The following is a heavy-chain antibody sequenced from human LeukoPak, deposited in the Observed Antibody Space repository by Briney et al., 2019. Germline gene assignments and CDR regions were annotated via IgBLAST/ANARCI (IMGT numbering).Heavy chain of an antibody. CDR1: GYSFTTYW. J-gene: IGHJ4*02. V-gene: IGHV5-51*01. Sequence: GESLKISCKGSGYSFTTYWIAWVRQMPGKGLEWMGIIYPGDSDARYSPSFQGQVTISADKSISTAYLQWSSLKASDTAMYYCARHTGNYGDYAFDYWGQGTLVTVSS. D-gene: IGHD4-17*01. CDR3: ARHTGNYGDYAFDY. CDR2: IYPGDSDA.